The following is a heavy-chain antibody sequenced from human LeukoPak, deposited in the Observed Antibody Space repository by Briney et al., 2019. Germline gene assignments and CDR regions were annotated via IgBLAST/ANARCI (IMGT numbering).Heavy chain of an antibody. V-gene: IGHV4-31*03. D-gene: IGHD2-2*02. Sequence: SQTLSLTCTVSGGSISSGGYYWSWIRQHPGKGLEWIGYIYYSGSTYYNPSLKSRVTRSVDTSKNQFSLKLSSVTAADTAVYYCAREPLYCSSTSCYTWGFDYWGQGTLVTVSS. CDR2: IYYSGST. CDR1: GGSISSGGYY. CDR3: AREPLYCSSTSCYTWGFDY. J-gene: IGHJ4*02.